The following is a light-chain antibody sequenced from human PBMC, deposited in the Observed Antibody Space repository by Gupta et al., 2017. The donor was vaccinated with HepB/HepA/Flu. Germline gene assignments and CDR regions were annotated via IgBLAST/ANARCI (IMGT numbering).Light chain of an antibody. Sequence: DIQLPQSPSFLSASVGDRVTITCRASQGISSYLAWYQQKPGKAPKLLIYAASTLQSGVPSRFSGSGSWTEFTVTSSSLQTEDIATYYCQQCESYPITFGRGTRLEMK. CDR2: AAS. J-gene: IGKJ5*01. V-gene: IGKV1-9*01. CDR3: QQCESYPIT. CDR1: QGISSY.